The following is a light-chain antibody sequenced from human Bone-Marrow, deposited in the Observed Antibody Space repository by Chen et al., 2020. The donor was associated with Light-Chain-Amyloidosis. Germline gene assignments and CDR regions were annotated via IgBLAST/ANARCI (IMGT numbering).Light chain of an antibody. Sequence: QSALTQTASVSGSPGQSIPISCTRTSSDVGGYNYVSWYQQHPGTAPKLMIYDVSNRPSGVSNRFSGSKSGNTASLTISGLQAEDEADYYCSSYTSSSTWVFGGGTKLTVL. J-gene: IGLJ3*02. CDR1: SSDVGGYNY. CDR2: DVS. CDR3: SSYTSSSTWV. V-gene: IGLV2-14*01.